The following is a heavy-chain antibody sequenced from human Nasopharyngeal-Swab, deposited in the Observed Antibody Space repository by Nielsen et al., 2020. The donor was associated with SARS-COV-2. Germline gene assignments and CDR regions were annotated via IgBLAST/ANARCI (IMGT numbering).Heavy chain of an antibody. V-gene: IGHV4-39*01. CDR2: IYYSGST. J-gene: IGHJ5*02. D-gene: IGHD3-3*01. CDR1: GGSISSSSYY. CDR3: ARVGYDFWSGPNSWFDP. Sequence: SETLSLTCTVSGGSISSSSYYWGWIRQPPGKGLEWIGSIYYSGSTYYNPSLKSRVTISVDTSKNQFSLKLSSVTAADTAVYYCARVGYDFWSGPNSWFDPWGQGTLVTVSS.